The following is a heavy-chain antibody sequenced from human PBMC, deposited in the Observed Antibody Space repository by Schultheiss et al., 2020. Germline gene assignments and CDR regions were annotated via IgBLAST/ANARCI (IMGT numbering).Heavy chain of an antibody. CDR3: ARGARTVARPKGYFDY. Sequence: SETLSLTCTVSGGSISSYYWSWIRQPPGKGLEWLGEINHRGSTHYNPSLKSRVTISVDSSKNQCSLKLSSVTAADTAVYYCARGARTVARPKGYFDYWGQGTLVTVSS. CDR1: GGSISSYY. CDR2: INHRGST. J-gene: IGHJ4*02. V-gene: IGHV4-34*01. D-gene: IGHD6-6*01.